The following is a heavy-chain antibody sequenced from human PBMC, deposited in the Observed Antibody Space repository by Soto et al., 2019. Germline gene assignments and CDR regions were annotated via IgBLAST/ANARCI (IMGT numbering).Heavy chain of an antibody. Sequence: QVQLVESGGGVVQPGRSLRLSCATSGFIFSSYGMHWVRQGPGKGLEWVAVIWYDGTNKYYADSVNGRFTIYRDDSKNTLYLQMNSLRAEDTAVYYCARGPMTTVTTWGDWYFDLWGRGPLVTVSS. J-gene: IGHJ2*01. V-gene: IGHV3-33*01. D-gene: IGHD4-17*01. CDR1: GFIFSSYG. CDR3: ARGPMTTVTTWGDWYFDL. CDR2: IWYDGTNK.